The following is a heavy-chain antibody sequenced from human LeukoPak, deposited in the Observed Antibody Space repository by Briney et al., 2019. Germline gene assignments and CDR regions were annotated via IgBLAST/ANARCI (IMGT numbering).Heavy chain of an antibody. D-gene: IGHD3-3*01. Sequence: ASVKVSCKASGYTFTGYFLHWVRQAPGQGLEWMGWINPNNGGTKFAQKFEGRVTMTRDTSISTAYMELSRLRSDDTAVYYCAFNLPGWSGRCDYWGQGTLVTVSS. CDR2: INPNNGGT. V-gene: IGHV1-2*02. CDR1: GYTFTGYF. J-gene: IGHJ4*02. CDR3: AFNLPGWSGRCDY.